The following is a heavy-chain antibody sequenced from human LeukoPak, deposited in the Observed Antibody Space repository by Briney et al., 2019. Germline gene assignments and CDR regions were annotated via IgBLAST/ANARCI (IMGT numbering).Heavy chain of an antibody. J-gene: IGHJ4*02. Sequence: ASVKVSCKASGYTFTGYYMHWVRQAPGQGLGWMGRINPNSGGTNYAQKFQGRVTMTRDTSTSTVYMELSSLRSEDTAVYYCGRVKNGYWGQGTLVTVSS. V-gene: IGHV1-2*06. CDR2: INPNSGGT. CDR3: GRVKNGY. CDR1: GYTFTGYY. D-gene: IGHD2-8*01.